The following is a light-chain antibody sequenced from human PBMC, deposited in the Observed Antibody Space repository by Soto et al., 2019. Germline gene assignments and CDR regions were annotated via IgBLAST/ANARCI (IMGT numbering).Light chain of an antibody. CDR3: LQDINYPWT. V-gene: IGKV1-9*01. CDR2: AAS. CDR1: QGISSF. Sequence: DIQLTQSPSFLSASVGDRVTLTCRASQGISSFLAWYQQTPGKAPKLLIYAASTLQSGVPSRFSGSVSGTEFTLAISSLQPEDSATYYCLQDINYPWTFGQGTKVDIK. J-gene: IGKJ1*01.